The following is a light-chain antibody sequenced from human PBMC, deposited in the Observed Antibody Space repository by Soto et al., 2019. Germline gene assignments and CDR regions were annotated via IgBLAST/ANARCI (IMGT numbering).Light chain of an antibody. V-gene: IGLV1-51*01. Sequence: QSVLTQPTSVSAAPGQKVTISCSGSSSNIGNNYVSWYQQLPGTAPKLLISDNNKRPSGIPDRFSGSKSGTSATLGITGLQTGDEGDYYCGTWDSSLSAGVFGGGTKLTVL. CDR2: DNN. CDR3: GTWDSSLSAGV. J-gene: IGLJ2*01. CDR1: SSNIGNNY.